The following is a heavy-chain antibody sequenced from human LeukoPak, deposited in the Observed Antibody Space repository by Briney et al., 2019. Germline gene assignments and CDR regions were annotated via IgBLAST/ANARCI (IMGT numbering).Heavy chain of an antibody. Sequence: GGSLRLSCAASGFTFSSYGMHWVRQAPGEGLEWVAVIWYDGSNKYYADSVKGRFTISRDNSKNTLYLQMNSLRAEDTAVYYCAKVAAHSSGWYDYWGQGTLVTVSS. V-gene: IGHV3-33*06. J-gene: IGHJ4*02. CDR1: GFTFSSYG. CDR2: IWYDGSNK. D-gene: IGHD6-19*01. CDR3: AKVAAHSSGWYDY.